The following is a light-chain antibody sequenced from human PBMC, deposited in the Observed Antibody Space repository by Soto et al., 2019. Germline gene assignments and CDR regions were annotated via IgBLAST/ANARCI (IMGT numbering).Light chain of an antibody. CDR2: DTT. Sequence: QTVVTQEPSLTVSPGGTVTLTCGSSTGAVTSGHYPYWFQQKPGQAPRTLIYDTTNKHSWTPARFSGSLLGGKAALTLPRAQPEDEPEYHCLLLYSGARVFGRGTKLTVL. CDR3: LLLYSGARV. J-gene: IGLJ3*02. V-gene: IGLV7-46*01. CDR1: TGAVTSGHY.